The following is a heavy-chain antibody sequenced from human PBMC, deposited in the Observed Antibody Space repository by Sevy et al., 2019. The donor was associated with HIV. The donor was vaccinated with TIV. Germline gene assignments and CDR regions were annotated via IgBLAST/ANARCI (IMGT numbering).Heavy chain of an antibody. CDR2: IKRDGSEK. J-gene: IGHJ6*02. Sequence: GGSLRLSCAASGFTFSNYWMSWVRQAPGKGLEWVANIKRDGSEKYYVASFKGLFTISRDNAKTSLYLQMNSLRVEDTAMYYCARDCSSANCLWGMDVWGQGTMVTVSS. D-gene: IGHD2-2*01. CDR1: GFTFSNYW. CDR3: ARDCSSANCLWGMDV. V-gene: IGHV3-7*03.